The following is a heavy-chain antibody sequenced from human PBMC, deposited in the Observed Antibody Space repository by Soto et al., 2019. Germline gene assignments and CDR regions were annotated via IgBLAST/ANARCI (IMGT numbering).Heavy chain of an antibody. CDR2: VYYSGST. V-gene: IGHV4-59*01. CDR1: GGSISSYS. Sequence: QVQLQESGPGLVKPSDTLALTCTVSGGSISSYSWSWIRQPPGKGLELIGYVYYSGSTNYNPTLQSRVTISVDTSQNKFSLKLSSVTAADTAVYYCARRWGTYFDYWGQGALVTVSS. CDR3: ARRWGTYFDY. D-gene: IGHD7-27*01. J-gene: IGHJ4*02.